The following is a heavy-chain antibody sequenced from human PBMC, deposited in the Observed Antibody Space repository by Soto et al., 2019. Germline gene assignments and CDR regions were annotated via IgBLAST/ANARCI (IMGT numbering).Heavy chain of an antibody. Sequence: PSETLSLTCTVSGGSISSGDHYWSWIRQPPGKGLEWIGYIYYSGSTYYNPSLKSRVTISVDTSKNQFSLKLSSVTAADTAVYYCARSKSPYYHSRGYYDYFAYWGQGTLVTVSS. V-gene: IGHV4-30-4*01. D-gene: IGHD3-22*01. CDR2: IYYSGST. J-gene: IGHJ4*02. CDR3: ARSKSPYYHSRGYYDYFAY. CDR1: GGSISSGDHY.